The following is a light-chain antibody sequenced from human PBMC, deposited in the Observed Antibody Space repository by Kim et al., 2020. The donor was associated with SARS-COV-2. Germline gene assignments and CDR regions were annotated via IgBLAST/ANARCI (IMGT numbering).Light chain of an antibody. J-gene: IGLJ2*01. Sequence: LTQPHSVSESPGKTVTISCTRSSGSIDDNYVQWYQQRPGGVPIIVIYEDDQRPSGVSDRFSGSIDNSSNSASLTISGLKTEDEADYYCQSYNRSNVVFGGGTQLTVL. V-gene: IGLV6-57*04. CDR2: EDD. CDR1: SGSIDDNY. CDR3: QSYNRSNVV.